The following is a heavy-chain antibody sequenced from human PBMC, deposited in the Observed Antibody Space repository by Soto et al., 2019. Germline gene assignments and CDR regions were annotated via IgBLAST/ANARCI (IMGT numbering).Heavy chain of an antibody. CDR3: ARIGCSGGSCYSDWFDP. CDR1: GYTFTGYY. Sequence: GASVKVSCKASGYTFTGYYMHWVRQAPGQGLEWMGWINPNSGGTNYARKFQGRVTMTRDTSISTAYMELSRLRSDDTAVYYCARIGCSGGSCYSDWFDPWGQGTLVTVSS. CDR2: INPNSGGT. J-gene: IGHJ5*02. D-gene: IGHD2-15*01. V-gene: IGHV1-2*02.